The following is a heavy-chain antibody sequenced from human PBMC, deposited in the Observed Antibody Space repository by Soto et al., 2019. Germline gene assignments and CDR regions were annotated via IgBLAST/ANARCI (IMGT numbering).Heavy chain of an antibody. CDR2: IYSGGST. D-gene: IGHD3-3*01. Sequence: PGGSLRLSCAASGFTVSSNYMSWVRQAPGKGLEWVSVIYSGGSTYYADSVKGRFTISRDNSKNTLYLQMNSLRAEDTAVYYCARGLSVEYYDFWSGYRTPPVYMDVWGKGTTVTVSS. CDR1: GFTVSSNY. J-gene: IGHJ6*03. CDR3: ARGLSVEYYDFWSGYRTPPVYMDV. V-gene: IGHV3-66*01.